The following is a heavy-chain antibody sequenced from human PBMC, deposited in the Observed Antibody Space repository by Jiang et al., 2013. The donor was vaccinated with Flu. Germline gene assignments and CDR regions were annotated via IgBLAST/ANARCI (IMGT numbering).Heavy chain of an antibody. Sequence: YWMHWVRPSSREGGVVWVSRINSDGSSTSYADSVKGRFTISRDNAKNTLYLQMNSLRAEDTAVYYCARNTWELFYFDYWGQGTLVTVSS. CDR1: YW. J-gene: IGHJ4*02. CDR3: ARNTWELFYFDY. CDR2: INSDGSST. D-gene: IGHD1-26*01. V-gene: IGHV3-74*01.